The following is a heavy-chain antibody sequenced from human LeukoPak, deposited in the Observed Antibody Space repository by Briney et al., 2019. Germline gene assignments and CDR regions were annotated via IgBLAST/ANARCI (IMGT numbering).Heavy chain of an antibody. CDR1: GYTFTSYD. V-gene: IGHV1-8*01. CDR2: MNPNSGNT. CDR3: ARGQPPRRGYDFYWFDP. J-gene: IGHJ5*02. Sequence: GASVKVSCKASGYTFTSYDINWVRQATGQGLEWMGRMNPNSGNTGYAQKFQGRVTMTRNTSISTAYMELSSLRSEDKAVYYCARGQPPRRGYDFYWFDPWGQGTLVTVSS. D-gene: IGHD5-12*01.